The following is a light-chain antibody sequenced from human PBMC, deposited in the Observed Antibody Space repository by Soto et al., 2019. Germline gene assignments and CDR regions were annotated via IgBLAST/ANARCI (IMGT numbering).Light chain of an antibody. CDR3: QQYNSYWT. V-gene: IGKV1-5*03. J-gene: IGKJ1*01. CDR1: QSISSW. CDR2: KAS. Sequence: DIQMTQSPSTLSASVGARVTITSRASQSISSWLAWYQQKPGKAPKILIYKASSLESGVPSRLSGSGSGTEFTLTISSLQPDDFATYYCQQYNSYWTFGQGTKVDI.